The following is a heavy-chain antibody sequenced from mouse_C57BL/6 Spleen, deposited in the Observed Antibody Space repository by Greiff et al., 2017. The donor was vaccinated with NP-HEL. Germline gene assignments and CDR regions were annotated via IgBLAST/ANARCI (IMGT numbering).Heavy chain of an antibody. J-gene: IGHJ2*01. CDR3: ARVSVYGTYFDY. V-gene: IGHV3-1*01. Sequence: VQLKQSGPGMVKPSQSLSLTCTVPGYSITSGYDWHWIRHFPGNKLEWMGYISYSGSTNYNPSLKSRISITHDTSKNHFFLKLNSVTTEDTATYYCARVSVYGTYFDYWGQGTTLTVSS. CDR2: ISYSGST. CDR1: GYSITSGYD. D-gene: IGHD2-1*01.